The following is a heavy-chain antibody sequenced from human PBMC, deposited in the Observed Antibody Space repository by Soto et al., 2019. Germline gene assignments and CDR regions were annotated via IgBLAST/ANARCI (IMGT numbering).Heavy chain of an antibody. Sequence: QVQLVQSGAEVKKPGSSVKVSCKASGGTFSSYTISWVRQAPGQGLEWMGRIIPILGIANYAQKFQGRVTIPADKPTNTANRGLSSLRPEDPAVYYWARTSSGYEEAGAAPGGQGPLVTVPS. V-gene: IGHV1-69*02. J-gene: IGHJ5*02. CDR3: ARTSSGYEEAGAAP. CDR1: GGTFSSYT. D-gene: IGHD6-13*01. CDR2: IIPILGIA.